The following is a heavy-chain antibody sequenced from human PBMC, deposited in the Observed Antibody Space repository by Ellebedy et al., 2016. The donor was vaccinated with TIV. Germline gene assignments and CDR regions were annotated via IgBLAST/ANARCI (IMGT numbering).Heavy chain of an antibody. V-gene: IGHV4-59*01. CDR1: GGSIRSDY. Sequence: SETLSLXCTVSGGSIRSDYWNWIRRPPGKGLEWIGYIYYSTNYNPSLKSRVTISVDTSKNQFSLKLSSVTAADTAVYYCARTGYCSGGACYFDNWGQGTQVTVSS. CDR2: IYYST. CDR3: ARTGYCSGGACYFDN. D-gene: IGHD2-15*01. J-gene: IGHJ4*02.